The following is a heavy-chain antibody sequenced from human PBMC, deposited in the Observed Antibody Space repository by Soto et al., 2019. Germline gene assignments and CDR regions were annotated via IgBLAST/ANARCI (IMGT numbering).Heavy chain of an antibody. CDR1: GGPIRSYY. Sequence: SETLSLTCTVSGGPIRSYYWSWIRQPPRKGLEWIGYIYYSGSTNYNPSLKSRVTISVDTSKNQFSLKLSSVTAADTAVYYCARGIVPVYYMDVWGKGTTVTVSS. CDR3: ARGIVPVYYMDV. D-gene: IGHD2-2*01. V-gene: IGHV4-59*12. CDR2: IYYSGST. J-gene: IGHJ6*03.